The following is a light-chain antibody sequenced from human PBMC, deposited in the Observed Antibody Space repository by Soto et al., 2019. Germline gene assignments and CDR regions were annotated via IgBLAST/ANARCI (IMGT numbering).Light chain of an antibody. Sequence: EIVLTQSPATLSLSPGERATLSCRASQSVSSYFAWYQQKPGQAPRLLIYDASNRATGIPARFSGSGSGKDFTLTISSLEPEDFAVYYCQQRATFGGGTKVEIK. V-gene: IGKV3-11*01. CDR3: QQRAT. CDR2: DAS. J-gene: IGKJ4*01. CDR1: QSVSSY.